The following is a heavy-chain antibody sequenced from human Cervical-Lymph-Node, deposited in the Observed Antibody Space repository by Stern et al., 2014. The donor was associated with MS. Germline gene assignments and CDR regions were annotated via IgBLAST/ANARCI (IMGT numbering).Heavy chain of an antibody. V-gene: IGHV2-5*02. D-gene: IGHD4-17*01. CDR2: IYWDDEK. CDR1: GFALRNSGVS. Sequence: QVTLKESGPTLVKATQPLTLTCTFSGFALRNSGVSVAWIRQPPGKDLEWLAVIYWDDEKRYSPSLKSMLSITKDASESQVVLTMTNMAPVDTATYYCTHSLHGDYYDAFDTWGQGTMVTVSS. CDR3: THSLHGDYYDAFDT. J-gene: IGHJ3*02.